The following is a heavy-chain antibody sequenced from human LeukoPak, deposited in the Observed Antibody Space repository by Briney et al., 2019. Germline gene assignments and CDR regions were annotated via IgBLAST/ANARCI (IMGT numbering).Heavy chain of an antibody. CDR2: ISGSGGST. Sequence: ETLSLTCAVYGGSFSGYYWSWIRQPPGKGLEWVSAISGSGGSTYYADSVKGRFTISRDNSKNTLYLQMNSLRAEDTAVYYCAKLPWFDPWGQGTLVTVSS. J-gene: IGHJ5*02. V-gene: IGHV3-23*01. CDR1: GGSFSGYY. CDR3: AKLPWFDP.